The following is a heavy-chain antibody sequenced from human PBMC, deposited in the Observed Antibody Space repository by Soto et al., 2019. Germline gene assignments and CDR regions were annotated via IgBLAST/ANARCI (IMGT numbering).Heavy chain of an antibody. V-gene: IGHV1-69*13. CDR1: GGTFSRYA. CDR3: ARGVYYDSRGYYFFF. Sequence: SVEGSCKASGGTFSRYALSWVRQAPGQGPEWMGGIVPMFGTANYAQKFQGRVTITADESTSTAYMQLSSLRSEDTAVYYCARGVYYDSRGYYFFFWGQGTLVTVSS. D-gene: IGHD3-22*01. CDR2: IVPMFGTA. J-gene: IGHJ4*02.